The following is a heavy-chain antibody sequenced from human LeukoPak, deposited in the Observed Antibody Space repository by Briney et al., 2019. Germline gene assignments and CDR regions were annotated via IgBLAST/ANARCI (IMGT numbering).Heavy chain of an antibody. Sequence: SGTLSLTCTVSGGSISSYYWSWIRQSPGKGLEWIGCIYDRGPAYYNPSLKSRFTISVDRPKNQFFLNVTSLTAADTAVYYCARSRQASGLLSSWGQGTPVVVSS. D-gene: IGHD3-10*01. J-gene: IGHJ5*02. CDR2: IYDRGPA. CDR1: GGSISSYY. CDR3: ARSRQASGLLSS. V-gene: IGHV4-59*12.